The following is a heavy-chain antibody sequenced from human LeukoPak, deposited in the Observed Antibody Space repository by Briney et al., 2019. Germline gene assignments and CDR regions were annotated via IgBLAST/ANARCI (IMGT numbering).Heavy chain of an antibody. CDR2: INHSGST. J-gene: IGHJ5*02. Sequence: SKTLSLTCAVYGESFSGYYWSWIHQPPGKGLEWIGEINHSGSTNYNPSLKSRVTISVDTSKNQFSLKLSSVTAADTAVYYCARGRTFRYPFDPWGQGTLVTVSS. D-gene: IGHD1-1*01. CDR1: GESFSGYY. CDR3: ARGRTFRYPFDP. V-gene: IGHV4-34*01.